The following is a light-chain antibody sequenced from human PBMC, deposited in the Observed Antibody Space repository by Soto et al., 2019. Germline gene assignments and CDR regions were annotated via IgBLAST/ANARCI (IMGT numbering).Light chain of an antibody. Sequence: DIQMTQSPSSLSASVGDRVIITCQASQDISNYLNWYQQKPGKAPKLLIYDASNLETGVPSRFSGSGFGTDFTFTISSLQPEDIATYYCQQYDNLPFTFGPGTKVDIK. CDR2: DAS. CDR1: QDISNY. V-gene: IGKV1-33*01. J-gene: IGKJ3*01. CDR3: QQYDNLPFT.